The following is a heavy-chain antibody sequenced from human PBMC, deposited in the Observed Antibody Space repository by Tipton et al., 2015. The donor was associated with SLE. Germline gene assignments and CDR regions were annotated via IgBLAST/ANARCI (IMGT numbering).Heavy chain of an antibody. CDR1: GGSISSYY. CDR3: ASYSSSYFDY. CDR2: IDDSGNT. Sequence: TLSLTCTVSGGSISSYYWSWIRQPPGKGLEWIGYIDDSGNTDYTPSLKNRVTISVDTSKNQFSLKLSSVTAADTAVYYCASYSSSYFDYWGQGTLVTVSS. J-gene: IGHJ4*02. D-gene: IGHD6-6*01. V-gene: IGHV4-59*01.